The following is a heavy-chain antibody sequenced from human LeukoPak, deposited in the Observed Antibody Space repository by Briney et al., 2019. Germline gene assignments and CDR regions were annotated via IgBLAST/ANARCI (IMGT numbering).Heavy chain of an antibody. Sequence: GGSLRLSCAASGFTFSDYYMTWIRQAPGKGLEWVSYITSSGSSVFYADSVKGRFTISRDNAKNSLYLQMNSLRAEDAAVYYCARDPQWFGEPSFDYWGQGTLVTVSS. CDR2: ITSSGSSV. J-gene: IGHJ4*02. CDR1: GFTFSDYY. D-gene: IGHD3-10*01. V-gene: IGHV3-11*01. CDR3: ARDPQWFGEPSFDY.